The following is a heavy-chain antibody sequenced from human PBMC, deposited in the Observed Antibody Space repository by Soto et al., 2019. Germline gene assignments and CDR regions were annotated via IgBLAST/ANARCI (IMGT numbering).Heavy chain of an antibody. CDR2: INPNSGGT. J-gene: IGHJ6*02. Sequence: ASVKVSCKASGYTFTGYYMHWVRQAPGQGLEWMGWINPNSGGTNYAQKFQGWVTMTRDTSISTAYMELSRLRSDDTAVYYCARGPYSGYDPPASYYYYGMDVWGQGTTVTVSS. CDR1: GYTFTGYY. V-gene: IGHV1-2*04. D-gene: IGHD5-12*01. CDR3: ARGPYSGYDPPASYYYYGMDV.